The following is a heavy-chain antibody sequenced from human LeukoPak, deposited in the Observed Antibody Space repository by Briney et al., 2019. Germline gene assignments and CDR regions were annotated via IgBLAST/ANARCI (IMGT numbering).Heavy chain of an antibody. CDR3: ARRTSWEFDY. CDR1: GGSISSSSYY. D-gene: IGHD1-26*01. J-gene: IGHJ4*02. CDR2: IYYSGST. Sequence: PSETLSLTCTVSGGSISSSSYYWGWIRQPPGKGLEWIGSIYYSGSTYYNPSLKSRVTISVDTSKNQFSLKLSSVTAADTAVYYCARRTSWEFDYWGQGTLVTVSS. V-gene: IGHV4-39*07.